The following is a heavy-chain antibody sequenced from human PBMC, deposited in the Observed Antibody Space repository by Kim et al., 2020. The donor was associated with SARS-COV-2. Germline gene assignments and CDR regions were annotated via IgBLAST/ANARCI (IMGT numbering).Heavy chain of an antibody. J-gene: IGHJ4*02. CDR1: GFTFNNYA. D-gene: IGHD3-10*01. V-gene: IGHV3-23*01. CDR2: ISITGRSK. CDR3: AKAKNYNFIDY. Sequence: GGSLRLSCATTGFTFNNYAMFWVRQAPGKGLEWVSTISITGRSKYYADSVRGRVTVSRDNSKNTLYLQVNSLRPEDTAVYYCAKAKNYNFIDYWGQGTLVSVSS.